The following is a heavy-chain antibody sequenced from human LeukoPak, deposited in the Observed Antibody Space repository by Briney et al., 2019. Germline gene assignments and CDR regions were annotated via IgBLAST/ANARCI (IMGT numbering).Heavy chain of an antibody. CDR2: ISWNSGSI. D-gene: IGHD2-2*02. CDR3: AKDSGTFLGYCSSTSCYTDAFDI. CDR1: GFTFDDYA. J-gene: IGHJ3*02. Sequence: GRSLRLSCAASGFTFDDYAMHWVRQAPGKGLEWVSGISWNSGSIGYADSVKGRFTISRDNAKNSLYLQMNSLRAEDTALYYCAKDSGTFLGYCSSTSCYTDAFDIWGQGTMVTVSS. V-gene: IGHV3-9*01.